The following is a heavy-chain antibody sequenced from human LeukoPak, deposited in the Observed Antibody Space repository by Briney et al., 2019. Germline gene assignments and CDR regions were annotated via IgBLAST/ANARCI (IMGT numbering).Heavy chain of an antibody. CDR3: ARDKGYSSGWYGLNGFDI. V-gene: IGHV1-18*01. CDR2: ISGYNGNT. J-gene: IGHJ3*02. CDR1: GYIFTIYG. D-gene: IGHD6-19*01. Sequence: ASVTVSFKASGYIFTIYGVSWVRQAPGQGLEWMGWISGYNGNTYYAQNLQGRVTMTTDTSTSTAYMELRSLRSDDTAVYYCARDKGYSSGWYGLNGFDIWGQGTMVTVSS.